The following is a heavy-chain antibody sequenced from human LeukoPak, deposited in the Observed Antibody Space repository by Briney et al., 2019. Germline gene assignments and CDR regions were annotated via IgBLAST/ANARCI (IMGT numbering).Heavy chain of an antibody. CDR2: ISRRGNTI. CDR3: ARVWDIVVVPAAIAAAFDI. V-gene: IGHV3-11*04. D-gene: IGHD2-2*01. Sequence: GGSLRLSCAASGFTFSDYYMSWVRQAPGKGLEWLSYISRRGNTIYYAGSVRGRFTVSRDNAQNSLYLQMNSLRAEDTAVYYCARVWDIVVVPAAIAAAFDIWGQRTMVTVSS. J-gene: IGHJ3*02. CDR1: GFTFSDYY.